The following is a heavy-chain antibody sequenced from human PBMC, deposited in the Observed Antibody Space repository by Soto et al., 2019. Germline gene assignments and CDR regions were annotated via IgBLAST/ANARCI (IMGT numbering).Heavy chain of an antibody. CDR1: SYTFTDYG. J-gene: IGHJ4*02. V-gene: IGHV1-18*01. CDR2: ISAYTGNT. CDR3: ARDPHIVVVVPAVGFDY. Sequence: ASVKVSCKASSYTFTDYGINWVRQAPGQGLEWMGWISAYTGNTKYAESLQGRITLTTDTSTSTAYMELRSLRSEDTAVYYCARDPHIVVVVPAVGFDYWGQGTLVTVSS. D-gene: IGHD2-15*01.